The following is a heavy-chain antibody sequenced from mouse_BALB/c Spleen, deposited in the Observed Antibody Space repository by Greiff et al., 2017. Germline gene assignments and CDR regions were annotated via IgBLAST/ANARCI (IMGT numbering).Heavy chain of an antibody. CDR3: ARSDYGSSYDY. D-gene: IGHD1-1*01. Sequence: VQLPQSWAELAKPGAPVKISCKASGYTFTSYLLPWVKQRPGQGLEWSGYINPSTGYTEYNQKFKDKATLTADKSSSTAYMQLSSLTSEDSAVYYCARSDYGSSYDYWGQGTTLTVSS. J-gene: IGHJ2*01. CDR2: INPSTGYT. V-gene: IGHV1-4*01. CDR1: GYTFTSYL.